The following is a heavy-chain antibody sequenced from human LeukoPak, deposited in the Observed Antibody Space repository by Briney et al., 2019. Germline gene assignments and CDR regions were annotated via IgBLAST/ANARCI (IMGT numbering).Heavy chain of an antibody. CDR2: ISAYNGNT. V-gene: IGHV1-18*01. D-gene: IGHD3-3*01. Sequence: ASVKVSCKASGYTFTSYGISWVRQAPGQGLEWMGWISAYNGNTNYAQKLQGRVTMTTDTSTSIAYMELSSLRSDDTAVYYCARVLVGSRYYDYWSGYYHFDYWGQGTLVTVSS. J-gene: IGHJ4*02. CDR3: ARVLVGSRYYDYWSGYYHFDY. CDR1: GYTFTSYG.